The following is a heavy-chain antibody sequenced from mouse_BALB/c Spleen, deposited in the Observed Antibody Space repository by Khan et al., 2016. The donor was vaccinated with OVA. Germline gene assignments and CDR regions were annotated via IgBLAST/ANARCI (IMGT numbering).Heavy chain of an antibody. D-gene: IGHD1-1*01. V-gene: IGHV2-9*02. CDR1: GFSLTSYG. CDR3: ARPYYGSAWFAY. CDR2: LWAGGST. Sequence: QMQLEESGPGLVAPSQSLSITCTVSGFSLTSYGVHWVRQTPGKGLEWLGVLWAGGSTNYNSALMYRLSISKDNSKNQVFLKMNSLQTDDQAMYYCARPYYGSAWFAYWGQVTLVTVSA. J-gene: IGHJ3*01.